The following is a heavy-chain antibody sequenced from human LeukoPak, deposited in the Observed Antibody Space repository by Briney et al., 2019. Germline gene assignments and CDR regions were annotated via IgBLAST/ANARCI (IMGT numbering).Heavy chain of an antibody. CDR1: GFTFSSYW. V-gene: IGHV3-7*01. J-gene: IGHJ4*02. D-gene: IGHD6-19*01. CDR2: IKQDGSEE. Sequence: GGSLRLSCAASGFTFSSYWMSWVRQAPGKGLEWVANIKQDGSEEYYVDSVKGRFTISRDNAKNSLYLQMNSLRAEDTAVYYCARDHLWRKWLPYYFDYWGQGTLVTVSS. CDR3: ARDHLWRKWLPYYFDY.